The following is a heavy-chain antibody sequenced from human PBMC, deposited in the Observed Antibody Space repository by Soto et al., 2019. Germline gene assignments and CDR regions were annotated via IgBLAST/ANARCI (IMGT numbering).Heavy chain of an antibody. CDR3: ARVVPATRYLES. CDR1: GCSNINDDYA. V-gene: IGHV4-30-2*01. CDR2: IYHSGTT. D-gene: IGHD2-15*01. Sequence: PSVILSLTAHGSGCSNINDDYACRWVRQPPRKGLEWIVYIYHSGTTYYNPSLNSRVTIAVDGSSNQFSLKLTPVMAADTAVYYCARVVPATRYLESWGPGILVSVSS. J-gene: IGHJ4*02.